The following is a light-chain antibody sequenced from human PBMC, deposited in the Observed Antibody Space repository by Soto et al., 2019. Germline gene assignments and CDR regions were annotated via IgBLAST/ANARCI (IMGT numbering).Light chain of an antibody. V-gene: IGLV2-14*01. CDR2: EVS. CDR1: SSDVGSYNY. J-gene: IGLJ1*01. Sequence: QSVLTQPASVSGSPGQSITISCTGTSSDVGSYNYVSWYQRHPGKAPKLMIYEVSDRPSGISSRFSGSKSGNTASLTISGLQTEDEADYYCSSYTSSSTLFGTGTKLTVL. CDR3: SSYTSSSTL.